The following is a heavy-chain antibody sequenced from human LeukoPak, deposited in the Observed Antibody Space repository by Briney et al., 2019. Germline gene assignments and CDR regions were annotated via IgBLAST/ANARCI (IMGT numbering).Heavy chain of an antibody. CDR1: GYTFTSYD. CDR2: MNPNSGNT. J-gene: IGHJ4*02. Sequence: ASVKVSCKASGYTFTSYDINWVRQATGQGLEWMEWMNPNSGNTGYAQKFQGRVTMTRNTSISTAYMELSSLRFEDTAVYYCARGTDYYDSSGSWGYFDYWGQGTLVTVSS. D-gene: IGHD3-22*01. V-gene: IGHV1-8*01. CDR3: ARGTDYYDSSGSWGYFDY.